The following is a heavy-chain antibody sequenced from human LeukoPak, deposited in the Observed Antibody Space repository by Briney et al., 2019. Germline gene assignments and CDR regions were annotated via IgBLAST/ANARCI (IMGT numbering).Heavy chain of an antibody. D-gene: IGHD2-2*01. CDR1: GFTSSSYA. CDR3: AKGVVPAAPYYFDY. V-gene: IGHV3-23*01. Sequence: GGSLRLSCAASGFTSSSYAMSWVRQAPGKGLEWVSGISGSGGSTYYADSVKGRFTISRDNSKYTLYLQMNSLRAEDTAVYYCAKGVVPAAPYYFDYWGQGTLVTVSS. J-gene: IGHJ4*02. CDR2: ISGSGGST.